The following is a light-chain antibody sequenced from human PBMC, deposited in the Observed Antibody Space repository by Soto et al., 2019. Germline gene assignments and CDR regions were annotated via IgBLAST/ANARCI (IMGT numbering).Light chain of an antibody. CDR3: QQYDVLPRA. CDR2: GAS. CDR1: QDIKKY. J-gene: IGKJ3*01. Sequence: DIQMTQSPSSLSASVGDSVTITCQASQDIKKYLNWYQQKPGKVPKLLIYGASKLEAGVSLRFSGSGSGTSFTFTISSVQSEDFATYNCQQYDVLPRAFGPGTKLDI. V-gene: IGKV1-33*01.